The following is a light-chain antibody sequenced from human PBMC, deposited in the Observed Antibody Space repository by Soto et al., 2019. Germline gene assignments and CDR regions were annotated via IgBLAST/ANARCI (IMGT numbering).Light chain of an antibody. J-gene: IGKJ2*01. CDR1: QSLLHSNGYNY. Sequence: DIVMTQSPLSLTVTPGEPASISCRSSQSLLHSNGYNYLDWYLQKPGQSPQLLIYLGSNRASGVPDRFSGSGAGSDFTLKISRVEAEDVGFYYCMQALQTPYTFGQGTKLEIK. CDR3: MQALQTPYT. V-gene: IGKV2-28*01. CDR2: LGS.